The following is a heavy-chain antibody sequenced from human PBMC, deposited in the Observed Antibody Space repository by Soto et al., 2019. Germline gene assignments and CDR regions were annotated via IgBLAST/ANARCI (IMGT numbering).Heavy chain of an antibody. CDR1: GFNVSNNY. Sequence: GGSLRLSCAASGFNVSNNYMTWLRQAPGKGLEWVSVIYTGGSTYYAASVKGRSSISRDSSKNMVFLHMNSLRVEDTAVYYCARATRYFGSFDSWGQGTLVTGSS. CDR3: ARATRYFGSFDS. CDR2: IYTGGST. V-gene: IGHV3-53*01. D-gene: IGHD1-1*01. J-gene: IGHJ4*02.